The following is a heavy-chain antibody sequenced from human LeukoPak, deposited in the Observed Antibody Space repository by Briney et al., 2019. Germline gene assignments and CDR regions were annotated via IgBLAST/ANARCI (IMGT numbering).Heavy chain of an antibody. CDR2: IIPIFGTA. D-gene: IGHD4-17*01. CDR1: GGTFSSYA. J-gene: IGHJ6*03. Sequence: SVKVSCKASGGTFSSYAISWVRQAPGQGLEWMGGIIPIFGTANYAQKFQGRVTITADKSTSTAYMELSSLRSEDTAVYYCARVHGDYVYYYYYYMDVWGKGTTVTVSS. CDR3: ARVHGDYVYYYYYYMDV. V-gene: IGHV1-69*06.